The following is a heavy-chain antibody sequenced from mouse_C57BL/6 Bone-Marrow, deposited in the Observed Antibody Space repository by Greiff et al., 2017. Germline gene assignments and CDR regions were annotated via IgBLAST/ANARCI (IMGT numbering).Heavy chain of an antibody. J-gene: IGHJ2*01. V-gene: IGHV5-9-1*02. CDR2: ISSGGDYI. D-gene: IGHD1-1*01. CDR3: TRAPIYYYGSSAFDY. CDR1: GFTFSSYA. Sequence: EVQGVESGEGLVKPGGSLKLSCAASGFTFSSYAMSWVRQTPEKRLEWVAYISSGGDYIYYADTVKGRFTISRDNARNTLYLQMSSLKSEDTAMYYCTRAPIYYYGSSAFDYWGQGTTLTVSS.